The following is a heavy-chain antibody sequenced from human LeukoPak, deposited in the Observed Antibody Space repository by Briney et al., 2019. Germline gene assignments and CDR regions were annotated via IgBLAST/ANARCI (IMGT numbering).Heavy chain of an antibody. Sequence: SETLSLTCAVSGGSFSGYYWSWIRQPPGKGLEWIGEINHSGSTNYNPSLKSRVTISVDTSKNQFSLKLSSVTAADTAVYYCARGQSIAGADAKAIPFDYWGQGTLVTVSS. J-gene: IGHJ4*02. CDR1: GGSFSGYY. V-gene: IGHV4-34*01. D-gene: IGHD6-6*01. CDR2: INHSGST. CDR3: ARGQSIAGADAKAIPFDY.